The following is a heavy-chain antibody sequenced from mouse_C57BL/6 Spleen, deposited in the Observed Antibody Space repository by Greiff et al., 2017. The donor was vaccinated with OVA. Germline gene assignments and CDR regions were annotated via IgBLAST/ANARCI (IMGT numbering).Heavy chain of an antibody. D-gene: IGHD2-3*01. V-gene: IGHV14-4*01. CDR3: TEGYYPFDY. J-gene: IGHJ2*01. Sequence: VQLKQSGAELVRPGASVKLSCTASGFNINDDYMPWVKQRPEQGLEWIGWIDPENGDTEYASKFQGKATITADTSSNTAYLQLSSLTSEDTAVYYCTEGYYPFDYWGQGTTLTVSS. CDR2: IDPENGDT. CDR1: GFNINDDY.